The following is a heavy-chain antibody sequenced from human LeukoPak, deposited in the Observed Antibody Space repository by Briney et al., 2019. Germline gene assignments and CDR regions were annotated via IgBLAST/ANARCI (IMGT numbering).Heavy chain of an antibody. CDR2: ISAYNGNT. CDR1: GYTFTSYG. CDR3: ASQNYDILTGYYDYYSMDV. Sequence: GASVKVSCKASGYTFTSYGISWVRQAPGQGLEWMGWISAYNGNTNYAQKLQGRVTMTTDTSTSTAYMELRSLRSDDTAVYYCASQNYDILTGYYDYYSMDVWGQGTTVTVSS. V-gene: IGHV1-18*01. D-gene: IGHD3-9*01. J-gene: IGHJ6*02.